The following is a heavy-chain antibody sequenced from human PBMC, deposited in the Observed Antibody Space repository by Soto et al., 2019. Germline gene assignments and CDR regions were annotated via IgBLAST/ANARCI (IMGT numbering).Heavy chain of an antibody. Sequence: KGLEWVAVIWFDGTKKYYADSVNGRFTISRDNSKNTLYLQMNSLRAEDTAVYYCASQIFWSGSTAHGMDVWGQGTAVTVSS. J-gene: IGHJ6*02. CDR2: IWFDGTKK. CDR3: ASQIFWSGSTAHGMDV. V-gene: IGHV3-33*01. D-gene: IGHD3-3*01.